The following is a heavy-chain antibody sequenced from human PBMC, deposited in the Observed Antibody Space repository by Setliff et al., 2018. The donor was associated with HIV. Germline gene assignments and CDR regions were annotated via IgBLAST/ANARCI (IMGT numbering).Heavy chain of an antibody. CDR3: TREQWLRYFDD. V-gene: IGHV4-61*02. Sequence: SESLSLTCTVSGGSVRGDPYYWSWIRKSAGKGLEWIGRIYATGGTNYNPSLKSRVTISLATSTNQFSLRLTSVTAADTAVYYCTREQWLRYFDDWGQGALVTVSS. CDR1: GGSVRGDPYY. CDR2: IYATGGT. D-gene: IGHD5-12*01. J-gene: IGHJ4*02.